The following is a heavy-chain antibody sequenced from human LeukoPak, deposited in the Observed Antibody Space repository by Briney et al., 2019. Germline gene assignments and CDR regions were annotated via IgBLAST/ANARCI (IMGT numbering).Heavy chain of an antibody. V-gene: IGHV1-46*01. J-gene: IGHJ6*02. CDR2: INPSGGST. CDR1: GYTFTSYY. CDR3: ARDIANYDILTGYYKDYYYGMDV. D-gene: IGHD3-9*01. Sequence: GASVKVSCKASGYTFTSYYMHWVRQAPGQGLEWMGIINPSGGSTSYAQKFQGRVTMTRDTSTSTVYMELSSLRSEDTAVYYCARDIANYDILTGYYKDYYYGMDVWGQGTTVTVSS.